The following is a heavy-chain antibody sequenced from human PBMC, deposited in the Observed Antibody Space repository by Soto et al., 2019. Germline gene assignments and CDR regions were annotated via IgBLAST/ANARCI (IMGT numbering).Heavy chain of an antibody. J-gene: IGHJ3*02. CDR1: GYTFTSYG. V-gene: IGHV1-18*01. CDR3: AGLSRGVVVPEDHDAFDI. Sequence: QVQLVQSGAEVKKPGASVKVSCKASGYTFTSYGISWVRQAPGQGLEWMGWISAYNGNTNYAQKLQGRVTMTTDTSTSTAYMELRSMRSDDTAVDYCAGLSRGVVVPEDHDAFDIWGQGTMVTVSS. CDR2: ISAYNGNT. D-gene: IGHD2-21*02.